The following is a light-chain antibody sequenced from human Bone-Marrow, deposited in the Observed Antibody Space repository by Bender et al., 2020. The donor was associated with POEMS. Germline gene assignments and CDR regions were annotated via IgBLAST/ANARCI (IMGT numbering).Light chain of an antibody. CDR2: EVN. CDR3: CSYAGSYHWV. V-gene: IGLV2-8*01. Sequence: QSALTQPPSASGSPGQSVTISCTGTSTDVGGYTYVSWYQQHPGRAPKVMIYEVNKRPSGVPDRFSGSKSGNTASLTISGLQAEDDTDYYCCSYAGSYHWVFGGGTKVAVL. J-gene: IGLJ3*02. CDR1: STDVGGYTY.